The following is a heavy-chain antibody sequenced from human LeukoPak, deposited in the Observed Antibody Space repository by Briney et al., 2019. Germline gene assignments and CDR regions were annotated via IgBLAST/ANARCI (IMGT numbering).Heavy chain of an antibody. D-gene: IGHD3-3*01. CDR3: ARDPVLRFLEWLPRI. V-gene: IGHV4-61*01. Sequence: PSETLSLTCTVSGGSVSGGSISSYYWSWIRQPPGKGLEWIGFIAYTGSTNYNPSLKSRVTISVDKSKKQFSLRLSSVTAADTAVYYCARDPVLRFLEWLPRIWGQGTMVTVSS. J-gene: IGHJ3*02. CDR2: IAYTGST. CDR1: GGSVSGGSISSYY.